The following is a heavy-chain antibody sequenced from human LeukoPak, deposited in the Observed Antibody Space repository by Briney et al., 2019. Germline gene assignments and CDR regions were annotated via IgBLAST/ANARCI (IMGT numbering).Heavy chain of an antibody. CDR2: IYYIGST. Sequence: PSETLSLTCTVSGDSVNSGSYYWSWIRQPPGKGLEWIGYIYYIGSTNYNPSLKSRVTISVDTSKNQFSLKLSSVTAADAAVYYCARGRNSGYSYGHLLPSRYYYGMDVWGQGTTVTVSS. J-gene: IGHJ6*02. D-gene: IGHD5-18*01. CDR3: ARGRNSGYSYGHLLPSRYYYGMDV. CDR1: GDSVNSGSYY. V-gene: IGHV4-61*01.